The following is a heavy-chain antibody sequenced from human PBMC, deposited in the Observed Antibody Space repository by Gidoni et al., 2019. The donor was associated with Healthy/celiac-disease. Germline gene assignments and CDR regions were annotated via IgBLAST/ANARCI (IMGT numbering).Heavy chain of an antibody. D-gene: IGHD4-17*01. CDR1: GGSFSGYY. Sequence: QVQLQQWGAGLLKHSETLSLTCAVYGGSFSGYYWSWIRQPPGKGLEWIGEINHSGSTNYNPSLKSRVTISVDTSKNQFSLKLSSVTAADTAVYYCATATVTTANWFDPWGQGTLVTVSS. CDR3: ATATVTTANWFDP. J-gene: IGHJ5*02. CDR2: INHSGST. V-gene: IGHV4-34*01.